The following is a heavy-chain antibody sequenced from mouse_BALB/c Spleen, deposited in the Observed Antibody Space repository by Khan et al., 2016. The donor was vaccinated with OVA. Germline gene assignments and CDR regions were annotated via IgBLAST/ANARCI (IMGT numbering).Heavy chain of an antibody. Sequence: VQLQQSGAELVKPGASVRLSCTASGFNIKDTYIHWVKQRPEQGLEWIGRIAPANGNTKYEPKFQDKATITSDKSSNTSYLQLRSLTSEDTAVYYWAHPSYDPRFFEVWGAGTTVTVSS. J-gene: IGHJ1*01. CDR2: IAPANGNT. V-gene: IGHV14-3*02. CDR3: AHPSYDPRFFEV. D-gene: IGHD2-3*01. CDR1: GFNIKDTY.